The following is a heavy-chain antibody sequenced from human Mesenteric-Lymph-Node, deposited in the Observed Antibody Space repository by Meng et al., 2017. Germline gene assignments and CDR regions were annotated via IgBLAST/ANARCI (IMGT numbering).Heavy chain of an antibody. CDR2: ISSSGSTI. CDR3: ARSGIAAAGRGRVFDY. CDR1: GFTFSSYE. Sequence: GESLKISCAASGFTFSSYEMNWVRQAPGKGLEWVSYISSSGSTIYYADSVKGRFTISRDNAKNSLYLQMNSLRAEDTAVYYCARSGIAAAGRGRVFDYWGQGTLVTVSS. J-gene: IGHJ4*02. V-gene: IGHV3-48*03. D-gene: IGHD6-13*01.